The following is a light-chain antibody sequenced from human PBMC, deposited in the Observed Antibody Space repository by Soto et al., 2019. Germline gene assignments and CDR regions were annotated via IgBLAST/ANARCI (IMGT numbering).Light chain of an antibody. CDR1: QSITSNF. CDR2: GAS. V-gene: IGKV3-20*01. J-gene: IGKJ2*01. CDR3: QQYGRSPLLYT. Sequence: EIVLTQSPGTLSLSPGERATLSCRASQSITSNFLAWYQQKPGQAPRLLIYGASTRAAGVPDRFSGSGSGTGFTSTITRMEPEDFAVYYWQQYGRSPLLYTFGQGTKLGVK.